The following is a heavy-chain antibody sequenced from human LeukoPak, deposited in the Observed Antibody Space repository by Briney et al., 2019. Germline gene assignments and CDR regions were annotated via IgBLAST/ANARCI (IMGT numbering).Heavy chain of an antibody. D-gene: IGHD3-16*01. CDR1: GYTFTGYY. V-gene: IGHV1-2*02. CDR3: ARDEGPGGWSPFDS. Sequence: ASVKVSCKASGYTFTGYYMHWMRQAPGQGLEWMGWINPNSGGTNYAQKFQGRVTMTRDTSISTAYMELSRLRSDDTAVYYCARDEGPGGWSPFDSWGQGTLVTVSS. J-gene: IGHJ4*02. CDR2: INPNSGGT.